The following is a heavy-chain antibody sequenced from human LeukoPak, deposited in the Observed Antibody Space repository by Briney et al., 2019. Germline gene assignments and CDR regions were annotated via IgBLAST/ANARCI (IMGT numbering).Heavy chain of an antibody. CDR3: AKVMQDRSMNMHFDY. CDR1: GFTFSSYA. J-gene: IGHJ4*02. Sequence: GGSLRLSCAASGFTFSSYAMSWVRQAPGKGLEWVSVISGSGASTYYADSVKGRFTVSRDSSKNTLNLQMNSLRAEDTAVYYCAKVMQDRSMNMHFDYWGPGTQVTVSS. V-gene: IGHV3-23*01. D-gene: IGHD5-18*01. CDR2: ISGSGAST.